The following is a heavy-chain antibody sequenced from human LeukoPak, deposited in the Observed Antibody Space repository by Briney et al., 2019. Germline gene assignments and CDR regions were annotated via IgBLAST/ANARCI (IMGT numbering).Heavy chain of an antibody. CDR1: GYTFTAYY. CDR2: INPNSGGT. D-gene: IGHD3-16*02. V-gene: IGHV1-2*04. CDR3: ARGTPGSYLGY. J-gene: IGHJ4*02. Sequence: GASVKVSCKASGYTFTAYYLHWVRQAPGQGLEWMEWINPNSGGTNYAQKFKGWVTLTRDTSINTTYMELSRLASDVTAVYFCARGTPGSYLGYWGQGTLVTVSS.